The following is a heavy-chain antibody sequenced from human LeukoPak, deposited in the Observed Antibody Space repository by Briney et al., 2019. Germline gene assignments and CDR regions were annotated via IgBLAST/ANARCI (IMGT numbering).Heavy chain of an antibody. V-gene: IGHV1-46*01. J-gene: IGHJ4*02. CDR2: INPSGGST. CDR1: GYTFTSYY. CDR3: ARDSPISGSYYGGLGY. Sequence: ASVKVSCKASGYTFTSYYMHWVRQAPGQGLERMGIINPSGGSTSYAQKFQGRVTMTRDTSTSTVYMELSSLRSEDTAVYYCARDSPISGSYYGGLGYWGQGTLVTVSS. D-gene: IGHD1-26*01.